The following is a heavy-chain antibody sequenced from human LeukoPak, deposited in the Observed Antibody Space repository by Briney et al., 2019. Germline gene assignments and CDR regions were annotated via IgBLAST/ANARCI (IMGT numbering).Heavy chain of an antibody. Sequence: PSETLSLTCTVSGGSISSSDYYWGWNRQPPGKGLEWIASVYYTGSTNYNPSLKSRVTISVDTSKNQFSLKLSSVTAADTAVYYCARLLTAQSGYEYDFDYWGQGTLVTVSS. J-gene: IGHJ4*02. V-gene: IGHV4-39*07. CDR3: ARLLTAQSGYEYDFDY. CDR2: VYYTGST. CDR1: GGSISSSDYY. D-gene: IGHD5-12*01.